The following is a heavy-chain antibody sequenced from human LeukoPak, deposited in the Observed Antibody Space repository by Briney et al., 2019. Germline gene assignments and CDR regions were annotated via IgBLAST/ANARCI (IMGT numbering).Heavy chain of an antibody. J-gene: IGHJ4*02. CDR1: GGSISSYY. D-gene: IGHD3-16*01. CDR2: IYYSGST. V-gene: IGHV4-59*08. Sequence: SETLSLTCTVSGGSISSYYWSWIRQPPGKGLEWIGYIYYSGSTNYNPSLKSRVTISVDTSKNQFSLKLSSVTAADTAVYYCARGIREYYDYVWGSLTFDYWGQGTLVTVSS. CDR3: ARGIREYYDYVWGSLTFDY.